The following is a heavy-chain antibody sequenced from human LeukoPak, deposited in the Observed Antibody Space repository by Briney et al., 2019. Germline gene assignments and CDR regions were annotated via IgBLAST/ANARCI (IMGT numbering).Heavy chain of an antibody. V-gene: IGHV1-46*01. J-gene: IGHJ4*02. CDR3: ARSYYYDSSGYFPPGY. D-gene: IGHD3-22*01. CDR1: GYTFTSYG. CDR2: INPSGGST. Sequence: ASVKVSCKASGYTFTSYGISWVRQAPGQGLEWMGIINPSGGSTSYAQKFQGRVTMTRDTSTSTVYMELSSLRSEDTAVYYCARSYYYDSSGYFPPGYWGQGTLVTVSS.